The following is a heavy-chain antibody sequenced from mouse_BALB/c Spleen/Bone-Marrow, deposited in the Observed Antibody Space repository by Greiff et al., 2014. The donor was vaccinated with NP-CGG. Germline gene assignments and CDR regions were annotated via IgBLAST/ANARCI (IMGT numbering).Heavy chain of an antibody. CDR2: ISSGSNTI. V-gene: IGHV5-17*02. D-gene: IGHD1-1*01. CDR3: ARLRRYYGYFDY. Sequence: EVKVVESGGGLVQPGGSRKLSCAASGFTFSSFGMHWVRQAPEKGLEWVAYISSGSNTIYYADTVKGRFTISRDNPKNTLFLQMTSLRSEDTAMYYCARLRRYYGYFDYWGQGTTLTVSS. J-gene: IGHJ2*01. CDR1: GFTFSSFG.